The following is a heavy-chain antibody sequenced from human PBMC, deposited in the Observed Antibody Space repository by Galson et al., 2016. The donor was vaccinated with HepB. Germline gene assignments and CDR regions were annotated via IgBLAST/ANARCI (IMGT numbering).Heavy chain of an antibody. CDR1: GFNFSDYE. CDR2: ISDSSSNR. Sequence: SLRLSCAGFGFNFSDYEMNWVRQVPGKGLEWVSYISDSSSNRYYRDSVQGRFTISRENAKNSVFLQMNSLRVEDTAIYYCARERRSFDVWGQGVLVTVSS. V-gene: IGHV3-48*03. CDR3: ARERRSFDV. J-gene: IGHJ4*02.